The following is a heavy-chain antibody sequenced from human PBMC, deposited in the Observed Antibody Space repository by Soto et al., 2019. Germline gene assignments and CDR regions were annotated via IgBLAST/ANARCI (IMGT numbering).Heavy chain of an antibody. J-gene: IGHJ4*02. CDR3: ARSITFDWLFFDN. V-gene: IGHV4-4*02. Sequence: XTLSLPCAVSGGSLSRSNWWSWVLQPQGKGLEWIWEIYHSGSTNYHPSLKSRVTISVDKSKNQFSLKLTSLTAADTAVYYCARSITFDWLFFDNWGQGTLGTVSS. D-gene: IGHD3-9*01. CDR1: GGSLSRSNW. CDR2: IYHSGST.